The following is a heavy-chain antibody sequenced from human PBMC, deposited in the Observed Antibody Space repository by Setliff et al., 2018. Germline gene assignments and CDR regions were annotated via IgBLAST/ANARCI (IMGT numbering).Heavy chain of an antibody. Sequence: AGGSLRLSCAVSGFTFSSYTMNWVRQAPGKGLEWVSSISSSSGYIYYADSVEGRFTISRDTAKNSLYLLMNSLRAEDTAVYYCARDSYSGTYLGDYYYYMDVWGKGTTVTVSS. V-gene: IGHV3-21*01. CDR2: ISSSSGYI. D-gene: IGHD1-26*01. CDR1: GFTFSSYT. CDR3: ARDSYSGTYLGDYYYYMDV. J-gene: IGHJ6*03.